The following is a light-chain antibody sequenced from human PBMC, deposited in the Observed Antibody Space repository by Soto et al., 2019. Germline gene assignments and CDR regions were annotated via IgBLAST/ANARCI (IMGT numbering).Light chain of an antibody. Sequence: QSVLTQPPSVSGAPGQRVTISCTGSSSNIGAGYDVHWYRQVPGTAPKLLIFGNTNRPSGVPDRFSGSKSGYSASLAITGLQAEDESEYYCQSYDSSLTGSVFGGGTQLTVL. CDR3: QSYDSSLTGSV. CDR1: SSNIGAGYD. CDR2: GNT. V-gene: IGLV1-40*01. J-gene: IGLJ3*02.